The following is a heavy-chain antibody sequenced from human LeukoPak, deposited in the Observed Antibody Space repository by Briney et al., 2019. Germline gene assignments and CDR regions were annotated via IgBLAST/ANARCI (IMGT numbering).Heavy chain of an antibody. CDR3: AREGGGKSAFDI. Sequence: PSETLSLTCTVSGGSISSYYWSWIRQPPGKGLEWIGYIYYSGSTNYNPSLKSRVPISVDTSKNQFSLKLSSVTAADTAVYYCAREGGGKSAFDIWGQGTMVTVSS. D-gene: IGHD1-26*01. CDR2: IYYSGST. CDR1: GGSISSYY. J-gene: IGHJ3*02. V-gene: IGHV4-59*01.